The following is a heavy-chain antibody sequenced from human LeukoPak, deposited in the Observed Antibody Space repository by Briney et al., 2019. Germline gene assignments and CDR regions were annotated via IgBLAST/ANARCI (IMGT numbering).Heavy chain of an antibody. CDR2: IWYDGSNK. J-gene: IGHJ3*02. CDR1: GFTFSSYG. Sequence: GGSLRLSCAASGFTFSSYGMHWVRQAPGKGLEWVAVIWYDGSNKYYADSVKGRFTVSRDNSKNTLYLQMNSLRAEDTAVYYCTVVVITTDAFDIWGQGTMVTVSS. CDR3: TVVVITTDAFDI. D-gene: IGHD3-22*01. V-gene: IGHV3-30*02.